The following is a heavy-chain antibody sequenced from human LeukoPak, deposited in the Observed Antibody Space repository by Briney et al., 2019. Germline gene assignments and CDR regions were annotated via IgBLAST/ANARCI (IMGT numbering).Heavy chain of an antibody. Sequence: ASVKVSCKVSGYTLTGYYMHWVRQAPGQGLEWMGWINPNSGGTNYAQKFQGRVTMTRDTSISTAYMELSRLRSDDTAVYYCARGYCSGGSCYCDYWGQGTLVTVSS. CDR1: GYTLTGYY. V-gene: IGHV1-2*02. CDR2: INPNSGGT. J-gene: IGHJ4*02. D-gene: IGHD2-15*01. CDR3: ARGYCSGGSCYCDY.